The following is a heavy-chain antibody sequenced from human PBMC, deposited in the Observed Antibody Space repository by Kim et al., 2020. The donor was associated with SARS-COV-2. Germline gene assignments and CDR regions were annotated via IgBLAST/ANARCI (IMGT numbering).Heavy chain of an antibody. Sequence: GGSLRLSCAASGFTFSSYSMNWVRQAPGKGLEWVSYISSSSSTIYYADSVKGRFTISRDNAKNSLYLQMNSLRDEDTAVYYCARDAAPSRGAFARFTPFSKFDYWGQGTLVTVSS. V-gene: IGHV3-48*02. CDR2: ISSSSSTI. CDR1: GFTFSSYS. J-gene: IGHJ4*02. D-gene: IGHD1-26*01. CDR3: ARDAAPSRGAFARFTPFSKFDY.